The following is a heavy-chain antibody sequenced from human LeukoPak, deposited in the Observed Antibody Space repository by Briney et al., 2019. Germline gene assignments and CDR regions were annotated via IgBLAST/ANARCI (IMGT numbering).Heavy chain of an antibody. CDR2: INPNSGDT. J-gene: IGHJ4*02. V-gene: IGHV1-2*06. CDR3: AREAAWFGEYYFDY. CDR1: GYTFTGYH. Sequence: ASVKVSCKASGYTFTGYHMHWVRQAPGQGLEWMGRINPNSGDTNYAQKFQGRVTITRDTSASTAYMELSSLRSEDTAVYYCAREAAWFGEYYFDYWGQGTLVTVSS. D-gene: IGHD3-10*01.